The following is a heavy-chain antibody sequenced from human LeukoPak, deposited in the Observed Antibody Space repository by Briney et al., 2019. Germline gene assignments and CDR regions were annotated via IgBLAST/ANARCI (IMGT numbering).Heavy chain of an antibody. Sequence: SETLSLTCTVSGGSISSSSYYWGWIRQPPGKGLEWIGSIYYSGSTYYNPSLKSRVTISVDTSKNQFSLKLSSVTAADTAVYHCARTKKYYFDYWGQGTLVTVSS. CDR2: IYYSGST. CDR3: ARTKKYYFDY. J-gene: IGHJ4*02. CDR1: GGSISSSSYY. V-gene: IGHV4-39*07.